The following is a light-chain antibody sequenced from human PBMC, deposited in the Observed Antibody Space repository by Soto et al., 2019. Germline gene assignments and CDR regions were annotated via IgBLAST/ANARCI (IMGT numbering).Light chain of an antibody. J-gene: IGLJ3*02. CDR1: SSDVGGYNH. CDR2: DVS. CDR3: SSYTSSSTWV. V-gene: IGLV2-14*01. Sequence: QSALTQPASVSGSPGQSITISCTGTSSDVGGYNHVSWYQHHPGKAPKLIIYDVSNRPSGVSNRFSGSQSGITASLTISGLQAEDEAEYYCSSYTSSSTWVFGGGTKLTVL.